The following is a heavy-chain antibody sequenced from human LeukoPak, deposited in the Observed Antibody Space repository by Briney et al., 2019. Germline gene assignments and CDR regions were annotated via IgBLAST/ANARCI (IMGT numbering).Heavy chain of an antibody. J-gene: IGHJ4*02. CDR2: IRWNSGSI. CDR3: AKSGSLRLGELSLMGYFDY. CDR1: GFTFDDYA. V-gene: IGHV3-9*01. Sequence: GRSLRLSCAASGFTFDDYAMHWVRQAPGKGLEWVSGIRWNSGSIGYADSVKGRFTISRDNAKNSLYLQMNSLRAEDTALYYCAKSGSLRLGELSLMGYFDYWGQGTLVTVSS. D-gene: IGHD3-16*02.